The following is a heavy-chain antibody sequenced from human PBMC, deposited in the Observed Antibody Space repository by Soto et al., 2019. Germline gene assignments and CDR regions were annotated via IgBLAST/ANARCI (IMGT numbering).Heavy chain of an antibody. CDR2: IDPSDSQT. J-gene: IGHJ4*02. CDR3: ARQIYDSDTGPNFQYYFDS. V-gene: IGHV5-10-1*01. Sequence: GESLKISCKGSGYSFAGYWIIWVRQKPGKGLEWMRRIDPSDSQTYYSRPFRGHVTISVTKSITTVFLQWSSPRASDTSMYYCARQIYDSDTGPNFQYYFDSWGQGDPVTVSS. CDR1: GYSFAGYW. D-gene: IGHD3-22*01.